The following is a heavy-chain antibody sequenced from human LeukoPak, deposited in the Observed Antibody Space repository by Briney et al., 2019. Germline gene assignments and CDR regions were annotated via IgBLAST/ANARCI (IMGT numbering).Heavy chain of an antibody. CDR2: INHSGST. Sequence: SETLSLTCAVYGGSFSGYYWSWIRQPPGKGLEWIGEINHSGSTNYNPSLKSRVTISVDTSKNQFSLKLSSVTAADTAVYYCARGREAPPYRSGGVGANGVSLVYYFDYWGLGTLVTVSS. CDR1: GGSFSGYY. D-gene: IGHD1-26*01. V-gene: IGHV4-34*01. CDR3: ARGREAPPYRSGGVGANGVSLVYYFDY. J-gene: IGHJ4*02.